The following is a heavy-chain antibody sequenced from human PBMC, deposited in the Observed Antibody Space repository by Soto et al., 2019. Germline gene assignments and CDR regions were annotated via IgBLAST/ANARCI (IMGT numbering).Heavy chain of an antibody. CDR3: AKDMNPSSYYDSSGHYYKAAFDI. D-gene: IGHD3-22*01. J-gene: IGHJ3*02. V-gene: IGHV3-9*01. Sequence: EVQLVESGGGLVQPGRSLRLSCAASGFTFNDYAMHWVRQAPGKGLEWVSGITWNSGSIAYADSVKGRFTISRDNAKNSLYLQMNSLRAEDTALYYCAKDMNPSSYYDSSGHYYKAAFDIWGQGAMVTVSS. CDR1: GFTFNDYA. CDR2: ITWNSGSI.